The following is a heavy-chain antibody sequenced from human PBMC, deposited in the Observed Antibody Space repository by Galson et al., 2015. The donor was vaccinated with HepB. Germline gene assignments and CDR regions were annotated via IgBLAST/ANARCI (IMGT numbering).Heavy chain of an antibody. CDR2: ISYDGSNK. CDR3: AKGKGYCSSTSCYPDNY. CDR1: GFTFSSYG. Sequence: SLRLSCAASGFTFSSYGMHWVRQAPGKGLEWVAVISYDGSNKHYADSVKGRFTISRDNSKNALYLEMNSLRAEDTAVYYCAKGKGYCSSTSCYPDNYWGQGILVTVSS. J-gene: IGHJ4*02. D-gene: IGHD2-2*01. V-gene: IGHV3-30*18.